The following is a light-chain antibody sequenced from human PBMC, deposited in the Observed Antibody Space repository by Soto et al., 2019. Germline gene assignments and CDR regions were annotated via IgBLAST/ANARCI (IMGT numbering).Light chain of an antibody. CDR3: SSYTSSSAHV. Sequence: QSVLTQPASVSGSPGQSITISSTGTSSDVGGYNYVSWYQQHPGKAPKLMLYEVSNRPSVYSNRFSGSNSGNTASLTICGLQDEDGADYYCSSYTSSSAHVFRTGTKVTVL. CDR2: EVS. J-gene: IGLJ1*01. CDR1: SSDVGGYNY. V-gene: IGLV2-14*01.